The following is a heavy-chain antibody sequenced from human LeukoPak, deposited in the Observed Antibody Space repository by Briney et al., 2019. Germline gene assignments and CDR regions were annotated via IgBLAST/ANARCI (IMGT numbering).Heavy chain of an antibody. Sequence: ASVKVSCKASGYTFASYDINWVRQATGQGLEWMGWMNPNSGNTGYAQKFQGRVTITADKSTSTAYMELSSLRSEDTAVYYCARDYDVLTAYPPTQLFDPWGQGTLVTVSS. CDR3: ARDYDVLTAYPPTQLFDP. V-gene: IGHV1-8*03. CDR1: GYTFASYD. D-gene: IGHD3-9*01. J-gene: IGHJ5*02. CDR2: MNPNSGNT.